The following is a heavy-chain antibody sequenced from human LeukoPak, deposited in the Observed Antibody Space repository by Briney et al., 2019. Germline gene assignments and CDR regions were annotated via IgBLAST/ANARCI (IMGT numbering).Heavy chain of an antibody. CDR3: ARDVGDVLRYFDWLLD. CDR1: GFTFRTYW. CDR2: IKSDGTRT. D-gene: IGHD3-9*01. J-gene: IGHJ4*02. V-gene: IGHV3-74*01. Sequence: GGSLRLSCAASGFTFRTYWMHWVRQAPGKGLVWVSRIKSDGTRTDYADSVKGRFTISRDNAKNSLYLQMNSLRAEDTAVYYCARDVGDVLRYFDWLLDWGQGTLVTVSS.